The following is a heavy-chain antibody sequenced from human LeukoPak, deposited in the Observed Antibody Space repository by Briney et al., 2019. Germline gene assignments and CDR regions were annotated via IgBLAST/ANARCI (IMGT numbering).Heavy chain of an antibody. CDR2: ISQTGST. V-gene: IGHV4-39*01. J-gene: IGHJ2*01. CDR3: ARQKSSAWTWYFDL. D-gene: IGHD6-19*01. CDR1: GDSISSSDYY. Sequence: PSETLSLTCTVSGDSISSSDYYWAWIRQPPGRGLEWIGTISQTGSTYYSPSLNSRVTMSVETSKNQLSLKLNSATAADTAVYYCARQKSSAWTWYFDLWGRGTLVTVSS.